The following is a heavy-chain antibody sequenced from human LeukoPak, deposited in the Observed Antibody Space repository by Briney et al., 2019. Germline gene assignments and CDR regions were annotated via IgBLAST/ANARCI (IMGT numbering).Heavy chain of an antibody. V-gene: IGHV1-69*11. J-gene: IGHJ3*02. D-gene: IGHD3-22*01. CDR3: ARYRGGSSGYYYNSFDI. Sequence: GASVKVSCKASGGTFSSYAISWVRQAPGQGLEWMGRIIPILGTANYAQKFQGRVTITTDESTSTAYMELSSLRSEDTAVYYCARYRGGSSGYYYNSFDIWGQGTMVTVSS. CDR2: IIPILGTA. CDR1: GGTFSSYA.